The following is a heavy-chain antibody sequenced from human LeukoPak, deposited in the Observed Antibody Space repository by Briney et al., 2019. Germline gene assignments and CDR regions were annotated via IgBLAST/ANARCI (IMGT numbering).Heavy chain of an antibody. J-gene: IGHJ4*02. CDR2: IYTSGST. Sequence: SETLSLTCTVSGGSISSGSYYWSWIRQPAGKGLEWIGRIYTSGSTNYNPSLKSRVTISVDTSKNQFSLKLSSVTAADTAVYYCARGSGSYLIYWGRGTLVTVSS. V-gene: IGHV4-61*02. CDR3: ARGSGSYLIY. CDR1: GGSISSGSYY. D-gene: IGHD1-26*01.